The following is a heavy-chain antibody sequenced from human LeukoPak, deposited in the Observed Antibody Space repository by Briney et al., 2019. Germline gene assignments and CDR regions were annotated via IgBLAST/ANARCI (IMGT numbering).Heavy chain of an antibody. CDR1: GGSLSGYY. D-gene: IGHD3-9*01. CDR2: INLSGSP. CDR3: ARRHYDILTGYSGDYYYYYMDV. J-gene: IGHJ6*03. Sequence: KPSETLSLTCAAYGGSLSGYYWSWIRKPPGKGLDWFGEINLSGSPNYNPSLKSRVTISVDTSKNQFSLKLSSVTAADTAVYYCARRHYDILTGYSGDYYYYYMDVWGKGTTVTISS. V-gene: IGHV4-34*01.